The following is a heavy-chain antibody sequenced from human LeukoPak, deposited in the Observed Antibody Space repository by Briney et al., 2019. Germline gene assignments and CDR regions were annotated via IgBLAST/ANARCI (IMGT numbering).Heavy chain of an antibody. CDR3: ARFRQYQLHAFDI. J-gene: IGHJ3*02. CDR1: GYSISSGYY. D-gene: IGHD2-2*01. V-gene: IGHV4-38-2*02. CDR2: IYHSGST. Sequence: SETLSLTCTVTGYSISSGYYWGWIRQPPGKGLEWIGSIYHSGSTYYNPSLKSRVTISVDTSKNQFSLKLSSVTAADTAVYYCARFRQYQLHAFDIWGQGTMVTVSS.